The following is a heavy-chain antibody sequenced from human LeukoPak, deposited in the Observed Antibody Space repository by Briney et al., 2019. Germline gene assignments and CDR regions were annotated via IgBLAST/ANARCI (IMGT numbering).Heavy chain of an antibody. CDR2: IHNSGRT. Sequence: PSETLSLTSTVSGGTISSYYWGWIPQPPGQGLEWIVYIHNSGRTNTNPSLKSRVPISVDTSKNQFSLKLSSVNAADTAVYYCARTQEAGYNSGWYDSYYYYYMDVWGKGTTVTISS. D-gene: IGHD6-19*01. J-gene: IGHJ6*03. CDR1: GGTISSYY. CDR3: ARTQEAGYNSGWYDSYYYYYMDV. V-gene: IGHV4-59*13.